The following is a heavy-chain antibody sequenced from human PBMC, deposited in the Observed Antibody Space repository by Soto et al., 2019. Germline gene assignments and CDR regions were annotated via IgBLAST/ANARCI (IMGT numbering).Heavy chain of an antibody. CDR2: IYYSGST. Sequence: TSETQSLTCTVSGGSISSGDYYWSWIRQPPGKGLEWIGYIYYSGSTYYNPSLKSRVTISVDTSKNQFSLKLSSVTAADTAVYYCAREDYGDAFSYWGQGTLVTVSS. CDR1: GGSISSGDYY. D-gene: IGHD4-17*01. V-gene: IGHV4-30-4*01. J-gene: IGHJ4*02. CDR3: AREDYGDAFSY.